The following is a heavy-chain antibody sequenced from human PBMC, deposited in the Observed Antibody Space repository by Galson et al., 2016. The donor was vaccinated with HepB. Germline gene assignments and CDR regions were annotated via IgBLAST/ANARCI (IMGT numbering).Heavy chain of an antibody. CDR1: GFSFSSYG. J-gene: IGHJ4*02. V-gene: IGHV3-30*03. Sequence: SLRLSCAASGFSFSSYGMHWVRQPPGKGLEGGALVSSDETNKFYADSVKGRFTFSRDNSKNMLYLQMHSLRTEDTALYYCASDNGGNPGSDYWGQGTLVTVSS. D-gene: IGHD4-23*01. CDR2: VSSDETNK. CDR3: ASDNGGNPGSDY.